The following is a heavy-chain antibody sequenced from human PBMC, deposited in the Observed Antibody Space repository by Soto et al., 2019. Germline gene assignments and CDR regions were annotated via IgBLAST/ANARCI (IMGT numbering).Heavy chain of an antibody. CDR3: ARDITWELLSRNEAFDI. J-gene: IGHJ3*02. D-gene: IGHD1-26*01. Sequence: ASVKVSCKASGYTFTSYGISWVRQAPGQGLEWMGWISAYNGNTNYAQKLQGRVTMTTDTSTSTAYMELRSLRSDDTAVYYCARDITWELLSRNEAFDIWGQGTMVTVSS. V-gene: IGHV1-18*01. CDR2: ISAYNGNT. CDR1: GYTFTSYG.